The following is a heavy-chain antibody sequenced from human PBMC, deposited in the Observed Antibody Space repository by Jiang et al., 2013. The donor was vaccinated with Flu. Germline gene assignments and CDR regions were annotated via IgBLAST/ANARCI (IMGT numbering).Heavy chain of an antibody. CDR2: IYPGDSDT. V-gene: IGHV5-51*01. J-gene: IGHJ4*02. Sequence: EVQLVESGAEVKKPGESLRISCKGSGYSFTSYWISWVRQMPGKGLEWMGIIYPGDSDTKYSPSFRGQVTITADKTTNTAYVQWSRLKASDTAIYYCARGRGDGGKYPFEYWGPGTLVTVSS. CDR1: GYSFTSYW. D-gene: IGHD4/OR15-4a*01. CDR3: ARGRGDGGKYPFEY.